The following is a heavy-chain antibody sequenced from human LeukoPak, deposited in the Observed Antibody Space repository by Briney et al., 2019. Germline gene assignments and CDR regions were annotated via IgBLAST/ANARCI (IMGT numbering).Heavy chain of an antibody. CDR1: GGSISSGDYY. J-gene: IGHJ6*02. V-gene: IGHV4-30-4*02. CDR3: ARDLRIAAVGYYHYYGMDV. CDR2: IYYSGST. D-gene: IGHD6-13*01. Sequence: PSETLSLTCTVSGGSISSGDYYWSWIRQPPGKGLEWIGYIYYSGSTYYNPSLKSRVTISVDTSKNQFSLKLSSVTAADTAVYYCARDLRIAAVGYYHYYGMDVWGQGTTVTVSS.